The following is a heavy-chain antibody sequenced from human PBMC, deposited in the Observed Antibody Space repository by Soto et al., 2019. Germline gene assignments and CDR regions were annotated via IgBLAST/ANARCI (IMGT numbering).Heavy chain of an antibody. V-gene: IGHV1-69*01. Sequence: ASVKVSCKASGGTVSSYAISWVRQAPGQGLEWMGGIIPIFGTANYAQKFQGRVTITADESTSTAYMELSSLRSEDTAVYYCARMVDTAMVTRAFDVWGQGTMVTVSS. CDR1: GGTVSSYA. CDR3: ARMVDTAMVTRAFDV. CDR2: IIPIFGTA. J-gene: IGHJ3*01. D-gene: IGHD5-18*01.